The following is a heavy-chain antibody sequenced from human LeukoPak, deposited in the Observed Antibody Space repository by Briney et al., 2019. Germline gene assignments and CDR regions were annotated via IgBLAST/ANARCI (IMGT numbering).Heavy chain of an antibody. CDR3: ARDRTLDCSSTSCYMWSLGY. J-gene: IGHJ4*02. D-gene: IGHD2-2*02. CDR2: ISSSSYI. CDR1: GFTFSSYS. V-gene: IGHV3-21*01. Sequence: PGGSLRLSCAASGFTFSSYSMNWDRQAPGKGLEWVSSISSSSYIYYADSVKGRFTISRDNAKNSLYLQMNSLRAEDTAVYYCARDRTLDCSSTSCYMWSLGYWGQGTLVTVSS.